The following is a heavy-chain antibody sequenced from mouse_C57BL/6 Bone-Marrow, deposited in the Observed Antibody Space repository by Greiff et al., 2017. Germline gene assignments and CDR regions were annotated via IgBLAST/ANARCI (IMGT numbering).Heavy chain of an antibody. V-gene: IGHV1-61*01. Sequence: VQLQQPGAELVRPGSSVKLSCKASGYTFTSYWMDWVKQRPGQGLEWIGNIYPSDSETHYNQKFKDKATLTVDKSSSTAYMQLSSLTSEDSAVYYCASYDGYYGCDYWGQGTTLTVSS. J-gene: IGHJ2*01. D-gene: IGHD2-3*01. CDR3: ASYDGYYGCDY. CDR1: GYTFTSYW. CDR2: IYPSDSET.